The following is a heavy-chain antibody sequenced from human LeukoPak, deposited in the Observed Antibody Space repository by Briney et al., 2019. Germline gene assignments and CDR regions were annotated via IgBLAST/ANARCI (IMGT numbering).Heavy chain of an antibody. Sequence: ASVKVSCKASGYTFTIYAMHWVRQAPGQGLEWMGWINAGNDNTEYSQKFQGRVTITRDTSASTVYMELSSLRSEDTAVYYCARANYGSGTRWFDPWGQGTLVIVSP. J-gene: IGHJ5*02. CDR2: INAGNDNT. D-gene: IGHD3-10*01. CDR1: GYTFTIYA. CDR3: ARANYGSGTRWFDP. V-gene: IGHV1-3*01.